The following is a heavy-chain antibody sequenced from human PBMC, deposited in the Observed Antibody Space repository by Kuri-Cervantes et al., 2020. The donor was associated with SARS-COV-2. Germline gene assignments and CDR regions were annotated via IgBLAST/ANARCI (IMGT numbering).Heavy chain of an antibody. CDR3: ARDRDDFWSGYRVNYYYYGMDV. D-gene: IGHD3-3*01. J-gene: IGHJ6*02. CDR2: IIPIFGTA. V-gene: IGHV1-69*06. Sequence: SVKVSCKASGGTFSSYAISWVRQAPGQGLEWMGGIIPIFGTANYAQKFQGGVTITADKSTSTAYMELSSLRSEDTAVYYCARDRDDFWSGYRVNYYYYGMDVWGQGTTVTVSS. CDR1: GGTFSSYA.